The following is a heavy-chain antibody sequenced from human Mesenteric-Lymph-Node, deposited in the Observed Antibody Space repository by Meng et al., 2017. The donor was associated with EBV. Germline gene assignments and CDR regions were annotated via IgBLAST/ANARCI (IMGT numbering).Heavy chain of an antibody. Sequence: QVQLQQVGAGLFKPSETLSLTCAVHGGSFSDYLWTWIRQAPGKGLEWVGEINHSGSTKYNPSLKSRVTISVDTSKNQISLNLNSVTAADTAVYYCARPRIRYGSGSYYYWGQGTLVTVSS. V-gene: IGHV4-34*01. J-gene: IGHJ4*02. D-gene: IGHD3-10*01. CDR1: GGSFSDYL. CDR3: ARPRIRYGSGSYYY. CDR2: INHSGST.